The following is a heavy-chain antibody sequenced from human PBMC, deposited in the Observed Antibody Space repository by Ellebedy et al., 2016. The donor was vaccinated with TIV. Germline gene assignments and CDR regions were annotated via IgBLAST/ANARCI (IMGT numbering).Heavy chain of an antibody. Sequence: GGSLRLXXAASGFTFSSYWMSWVRQAPGKGLEWVANIKQDGSEKYYVDSVKGRFTISRDNAKNSLYLQMNSLRAEDTAVYYCARDPGVGAFDIWGQGTMVTVSS. CDR3: ARDPGVGAFDI. CDR1: GFTFSSYW. D-gene: IGHD2-8*01. J-gene: IGHJ3*02. V-gene: IGHV3-7*05. CDR2: IKQDGSEK.